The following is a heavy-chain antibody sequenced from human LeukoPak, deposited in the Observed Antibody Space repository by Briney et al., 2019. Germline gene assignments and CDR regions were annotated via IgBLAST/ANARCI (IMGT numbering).Heavy chain of an antibody. CDR1: GGPISSSSYY. CDR2: IYYSGST. V-gene: IGHV4-39*01. CDR3: ARRPSMVRGVIGFDY. Sequence: PSETLSLTCTVSGGPISSSSYYWGWIRQPPGKGLEWIGSIYYSGSTYYNPSLKSRVTISVDTSKNQFSLKLSSVTAADTAVYYCARRPSMVRGVIGFDYWGQGTLVTVSS. J-gene: IGHJ4*02. D-gene: IGHD3-10*01.